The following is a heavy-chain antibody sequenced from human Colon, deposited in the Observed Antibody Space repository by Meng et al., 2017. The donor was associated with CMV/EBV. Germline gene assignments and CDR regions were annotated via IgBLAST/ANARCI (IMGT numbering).Heavy chain of an antibody. Sequence: QITLKESGPKLVKPTQTLTLTCTFSGFSLRTPEVGVHWIRQPPGKALEWLALIYWDDDNQFRPSLKNRITITKDTSKNQVVLTMTNMDPVDTATYYCAHGRGWLTDYWGQGTLVTVSS. CDR3: AHGRGWLTDY. V-gene: IGHV2-5*02. CDR2: IYWDDDN. CDR1: GFSLRTPEVG. J-gene: IGHJ4*02. D-gene: IGHD6-19*01.